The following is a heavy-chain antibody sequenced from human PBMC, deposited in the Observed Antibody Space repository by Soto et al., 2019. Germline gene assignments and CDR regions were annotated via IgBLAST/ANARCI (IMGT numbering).Heavy chain of an antibody. CDR3: GAQDYGAKGYYFET. D-gene: IGHD4-17*01. J-gene: IGHJ4*02. CDR1: SGSISSSSSY. Sequence: QLQLQESGPGLVKPSETLSLTCTVSSGSISSSSSYWGWIRQPPGKGREWIGSIYYSGNTYYNPALKSRVTISIDSSKTQFSLKLNSVTNAATAVYSCGAQDYGAKGYYFETWGQGTLVTVSS. V-gene: IGHV4-39*01. CDR2: IYYSGNT.